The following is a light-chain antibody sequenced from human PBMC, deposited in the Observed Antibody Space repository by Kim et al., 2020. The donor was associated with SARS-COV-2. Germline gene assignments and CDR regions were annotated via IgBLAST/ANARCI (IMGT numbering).Light chain of an antibody. CDR3: CSYANGGTWV. J-gene: IGLJ3*02. V-gene: IGLV2-23*01. Sequence: GQSIPISCSGTNNDVGSHDLVSWYQHHPGTAPNLVIYGDNQRPSGVSSRFSGSKSGNTASLTISGLQPEDEADYYCCSYANGGTWVFGGGTQLTVL. CDR2: GDN. CDR1: NNDVGSHDL.